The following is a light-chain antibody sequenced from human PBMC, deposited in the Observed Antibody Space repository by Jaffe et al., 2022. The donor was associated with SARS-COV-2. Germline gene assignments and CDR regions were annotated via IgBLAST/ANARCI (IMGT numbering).Light chain of an antibody. Sequence: VLTQSPATLSLSPGERATLSCRASQDIRGSLAWYQQKVGQAPRLLIYDASNRATGIPARFSGTGSGTDFTLTISSLEPEDFAVYYCQQRRTWPLTFGGGTKVEIK. V-gene: IGKV3-11*01. CDR3: QQRRTWPLT. CDR1: QDIRGS. J-gene: IGKJ4*01. CDR2: DAS.